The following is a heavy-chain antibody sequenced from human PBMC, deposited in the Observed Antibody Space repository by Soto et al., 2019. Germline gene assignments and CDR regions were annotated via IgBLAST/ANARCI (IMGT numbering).Heavy chain of an antibody. CDR3: ARDQAVTTIGMRYYYYGMDV. Sequence: ASVKVSCKASGYTFTSYAMHWVRQAPGQRLEWMGWINAGNGNTKYSQKFQGRVTITRDTSASTAYMELSSLRSEDTAVYYCARDQAVTTIGMRYYYYGMDVWGQGTTVTVSS. CDR2: INAGNGNT. J-gene: IGHJ6*02. CDR1: GYTFTSYA. V-gene: IGHV1-3*01. D-gene: IGHD4-4*01.